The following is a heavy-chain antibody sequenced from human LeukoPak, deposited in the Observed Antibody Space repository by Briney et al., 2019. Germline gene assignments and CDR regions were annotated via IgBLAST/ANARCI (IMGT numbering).Heavy chain of an antibody. CDR1: GFTFDDYG. D-gene: IGHD3-22*01. Sequence: GGSLRLSCAASGFTFDDYGMSWVRQAPGKGLEWVSGISWNGGSTGYADSVKGRFTISRDNAKNSLYLQMNSLRGGDTALYYCARDPSGYYGTFDIWGHGTMVTVSS. V-gene: IGHV3-20*04. CDR3: ARDPSGYYGTFDI. J-gene: IGHJ3*02. CDR2: ISWNGGST.